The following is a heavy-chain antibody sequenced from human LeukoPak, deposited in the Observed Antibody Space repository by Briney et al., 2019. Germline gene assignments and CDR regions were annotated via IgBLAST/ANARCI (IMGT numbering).Heavy chain of an antibody. CDR2: TYYKSKYYN. D-gene: IGHD6-19*01. CDR1: GDSVSSSSAA. J-gene: IGHJ4*02. V-gene: IGHV6-1*01. CDR3: ARGHEYSSGWYYFDY. Sequence: SQTLSLTCAISGDSVSSSSAAWNWIRHSPSRGLEWLARTYYKSKYYNDYAVSVKSRITINPDASKNQFSLQLTSVTPEDTAVYYCARGHEYSSGWYYFDYWGQGTLVTVSS.